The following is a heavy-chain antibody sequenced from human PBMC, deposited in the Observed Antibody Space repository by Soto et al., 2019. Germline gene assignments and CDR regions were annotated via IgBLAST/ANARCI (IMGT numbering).Heavy chain of an antibody. Sequence: SETLSLTCAVYGGSFSDYSWNWNWIRQPPGKGLEWIGEINHSGSTSHNPSLKSRVTLSLDTPKNQFSLILTSVTAADTAVDYCAIGALNYDLWSGPSNGGMDVWGQGTTVTVS. V-gene: IGHV4-34*01. CDR1: GGSFSDYSWN. CDR3: AIGALNYDLWSGPSNGGMDV. D-gene: IGHD3-3*01. J-gene: IGHJ6*02. CDR2: INHSGST.